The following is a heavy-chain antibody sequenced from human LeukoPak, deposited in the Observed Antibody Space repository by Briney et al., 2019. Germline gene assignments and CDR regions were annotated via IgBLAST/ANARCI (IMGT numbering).Heavy chain of an antibody. V-gene: IGHV4-59*01. J-gene: IGHJ4*02. CDR1: GGSFSGYY. Sequence: SETLSLTCAVYGGSFSGYYWSWIRQPPGKGLEWIGYIYYSGSTNYNPSLKSRVTISVDTSKNQFSLKLSSVTAADTAVYYCASRVKYSSGWYIDYWGQGTLVTVSS. D-gene: IGHD6-19*01. CDR3: ASRVKYSSGWYIDY. CDR2: IYYSGST.